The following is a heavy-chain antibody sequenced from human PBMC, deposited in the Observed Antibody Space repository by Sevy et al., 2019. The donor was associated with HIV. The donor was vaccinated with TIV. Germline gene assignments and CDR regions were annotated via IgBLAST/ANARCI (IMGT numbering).Heavy chain of an antibody. J-gene: IGHJ6*02. CDR2: IYSGGST. CDR3: ARGTRLRFLEWLSEDYYYGMDV. CDR1: GFTVSSNY. V-gene: IGHV3-53*01. Sequence: GESLKISCAASGFTVSSNYMSWVRQAPGKGLEWVSVIYSGGSTYYADSVKGRFTISRDNSKNTLYLQMNSLGAEDTAVYYCARGTRLRFLEWLSEDYYYGMDVWGQGTTVTVSS. D-gene: IGHD3-3*01.